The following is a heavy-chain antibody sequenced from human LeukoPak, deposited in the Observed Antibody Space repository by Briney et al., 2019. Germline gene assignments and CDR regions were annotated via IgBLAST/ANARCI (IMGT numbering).Heavy chain of an antibody. V-gene: IGHV3-7*01. Sequence: QPGGSLRLSCAASGFTFSSYWMSWVRQAPGKGLEWVANIKQDGSEKYYVDSVKGRFTISRDNAKNSLYLQMDSLRAEDTAVYYCARDVGLDTATYYYYYGMDVWGQGTTVTVSS. CDR1: GFTFSSYW. CDR3: ARDVGLDTATYYYYYGMDV. J-gene: IGHJ6*02. D-gene: IGHD5-18*01. CDR2: IKQDGSEK.